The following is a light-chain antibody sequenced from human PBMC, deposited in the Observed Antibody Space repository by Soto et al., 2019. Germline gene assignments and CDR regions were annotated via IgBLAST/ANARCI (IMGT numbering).Light chain of an antibody. Sequence: DIQMTQSPSSVSASVGDRVTITCRASRSISSWLAWYQQKPGKAPKLLIFAASSLQSGVPSRFSGSGSGTDFTLTISSLQPEDFAVFYCQQYAVSPITLGQGTRLEIK. CDR1: RSISSW. CDR3: QQYAVSPIT. CDR2: AAS. V-gene: IGKV1-12*01. J-gene: IGKJ5*01.